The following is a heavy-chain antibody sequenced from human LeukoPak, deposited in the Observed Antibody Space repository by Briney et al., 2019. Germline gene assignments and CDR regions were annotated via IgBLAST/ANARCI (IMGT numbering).Heavy chain of an antibody. CDR3: ASASKEATIRAFDY. Sequence: GGSLRLSCAASGLTFSNYAMSWVRQAPGKGLEWVSFIYSGGSTYSADSVKGRFTISRDNSRNTLYLQMNSLRAEDTAVYYCASASKEATIRAFDYWGQGTLVTVSA. J-gene: IGHJ4*02. CDR1: GLTFSNYA. D-gene: IGHD5-12*01. V-gene: IGHV3-53*01. CDR2: IYSGGST.